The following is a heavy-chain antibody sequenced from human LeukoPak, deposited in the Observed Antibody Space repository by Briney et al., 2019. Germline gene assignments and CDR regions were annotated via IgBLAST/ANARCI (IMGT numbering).Heavy chain of an antibody. D-gene: IGHD3-22*01. CDR2: IKQDGSEK. V-gene: IGHV3-7*01. Sequence: GGSLRLSCAASGFTFSTYYMSWVRQAPGTGLEWVANIKQDGSEKYYVDSVKGRFTISRDNAKNSLYLQMNSLRAEDTALYYCARAVDYYDSSVYFDYWGQGTLVTVSS. J-gene: IGHJ4*02. CDR1: GFTFSTYY. CDR3: ARAVDYYDSSVYFDY.